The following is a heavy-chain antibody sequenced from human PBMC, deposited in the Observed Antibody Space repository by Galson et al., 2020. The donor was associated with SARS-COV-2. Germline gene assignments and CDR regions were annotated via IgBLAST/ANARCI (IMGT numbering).Heavy chain of an antibody. V-gene: IGHV3-33*01. J-gene: IGHJ6*02. CDR1: GFTFSSYG. CDR3: ALGGYCSGGSCYRPGENGYYDYGMDV. CDR2: IWYDGSNK. D-gene: IGHD2-15*01. Sequence: TGGSLRLSCAASGFTFSSYGMHWVRQAPGKGLEWVAVIWYDGSNKYYADSVKGRFTISRDNSKNTLYLQMNSLRAEDTAVYYCALGGYCSGGSCYRPGENGYYDYGMDVWGQGTTVTVSS.